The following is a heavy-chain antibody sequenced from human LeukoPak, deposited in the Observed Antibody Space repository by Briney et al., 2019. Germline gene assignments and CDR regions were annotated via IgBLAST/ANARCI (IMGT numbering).Heavy chain of an antibody. CDR3: ARAPYCGGDCSVGYGMDV. D-gene: IGHD2-21*02. Sequence: GGSLRLSCAASGFTFSSYSMNWVRQAPGKGLEWVSSISSSSSCIYYADSVKGRFTISRDNAKNSLYLQMNSLRAEDTAVYYCARAPYCGGDCSVGYGMDVWGQGTTVTVSS. CDR1: GFTFSSYS. V-gene: IGHV3-21*01. J-gene: IGHJ6*02. CDR2: ISSSSSCI.